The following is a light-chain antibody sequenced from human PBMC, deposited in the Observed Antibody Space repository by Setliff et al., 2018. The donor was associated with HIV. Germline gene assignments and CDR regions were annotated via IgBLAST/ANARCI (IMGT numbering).Light chain of an antibody. CDR3: TSYTTSSAPLV. CDR2: EVS. CDR1: SSDIGTYNF. Sequence: QSALAQPASVSGSPGQSITISCTGSSSDIGTYNFVSWYQQYPNKAPKVVIYEVSVRPSGISNRFSGSKSGNTASLTISRPQPEDDADYYFTSYTTSSAPLVFGSGTKVTVL. V-gene: IGLV2-14*01. J-gene: IGLJ1*01.